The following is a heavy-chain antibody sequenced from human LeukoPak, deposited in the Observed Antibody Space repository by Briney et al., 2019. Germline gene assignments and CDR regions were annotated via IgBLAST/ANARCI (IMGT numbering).Heavy chain of an antibody. V-gene: IGHV3-48*01. Sequence: PGGSLRLSCVTSGFTFSNYNMIWVRQAPGKGLEWISYISTSSNTIYYADSVKGRFTISRDNSKNTLYLQMNSLRAEDTAVYYCAKGGRSSSYSYFDYWGQGTLVTVSS. CDR1: GFTFSNYN. CDR3: AKGGRSSSYSYFDY. D-gene: IGHD6-13*01. CDR2: ISTSSNTI. J-gene: IGHJ4*02.